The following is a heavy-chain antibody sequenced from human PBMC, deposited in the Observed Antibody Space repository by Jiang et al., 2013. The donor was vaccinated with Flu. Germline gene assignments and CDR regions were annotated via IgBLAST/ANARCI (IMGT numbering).Heavy chain of an antibody. CDR3: ARKTDSGIAPNDY. Sequence: GGSISSSNWWSWVRQPPGKGLEWIGEIYYSGNTNYNPSLKSRVTISVDKSKNQLSLKLRSVTAADTAIYYCARKTDSGIAPNDYWGQGTLVTVSS. D-gene: IGHD1-26*01. CDR2: IYYSGNT. V-gene: IGHV4-4*02. CDR1: GGSISSSNW. J-gene: IGHJ4*02.